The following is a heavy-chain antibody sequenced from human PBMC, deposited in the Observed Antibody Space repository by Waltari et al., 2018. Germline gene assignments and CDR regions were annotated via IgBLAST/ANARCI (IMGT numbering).Heavy chain of an antibody. J-gene: IGHJ4*02. CDR3: ARDFTKWSAMTDSGSAC. Sequence: EVQLVESGGALVQPGGSLRLSCVASGFPFSRYWMSWVRQAPGKGLEWVANIDEDGRDKFYVDSVKGRFTISRDNAKNSLYLHMNSLRAEDSALYYCARDFTKWSAMTDSGSACWGQGTLVTVSS. D-gene: IGHD2-15*01. CDR1: GFPFSRYW. V-gene: IGHV3-7*01. CDR2: IDEDGRDK.